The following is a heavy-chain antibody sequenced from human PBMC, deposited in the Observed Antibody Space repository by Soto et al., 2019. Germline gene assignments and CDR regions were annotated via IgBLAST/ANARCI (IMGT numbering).Heavy chain of an antibody. CDR2: IYYSGST. CDR3: ARRVTYCGGDCYTFDY. J-gene: IGHJ4*02. Sequence: QLQLQESGPGLVKPSETLSLTCTVSGGSISSSSYYWGWIRQPPGKGLEWIGSIYYSGSTYYNPSLKSRVTISVDTSKNQFSLKLSSVTAADTAVYYCARRVTYCGGDCYTFDYWGQGTLVTVSS. CDR1: GGSISSSSYY. V-gene: IGHV4-39*01. D-gene: IGHD2-21*01.